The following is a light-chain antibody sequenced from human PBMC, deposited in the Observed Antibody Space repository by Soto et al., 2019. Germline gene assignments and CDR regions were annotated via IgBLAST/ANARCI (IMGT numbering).Light chain of an antibody. CDR1: SSDVGGYDY. Sequence: QSVLTQPPSASGSPGQSVTISCTGTSSDVGGYDYVSWYQQHPGKAPKLMIYEVNKRPSGVPDRFSGSKSGNTASLTVSGLQAEDEADYYCSSYAGSVLFGGGTK. J-gene: IGLJ2*01. V-gene: IGLV2-8*01. CDR3: SSYAGSVL. CDR2: EVN.